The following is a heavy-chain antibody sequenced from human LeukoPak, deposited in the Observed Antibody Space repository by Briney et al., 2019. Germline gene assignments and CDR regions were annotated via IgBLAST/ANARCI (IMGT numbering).Heavy chain of an antibody. CDR2: INPNSGGT. CDR3: ARGLSGSYSFPTDWFDY. D-gene: IGHD1-26*01. Sequence: ASVKVSCKASGYIFSDYYIHWVRQARGQGLEWMGWINPNSGGTYFAQKFEDRVTLTRDTSTNTGYMEMRSLTSDDTAVYYCARGLSGSYSFPTDWFDYWGQGTLVTVSS. CDR1: GYIFSDYY. J-gene: IGHJ4*02. V-gene: IGHV1-2*02.